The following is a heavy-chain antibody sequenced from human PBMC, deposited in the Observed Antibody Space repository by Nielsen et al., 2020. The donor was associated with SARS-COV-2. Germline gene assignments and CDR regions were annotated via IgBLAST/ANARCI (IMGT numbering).Heavy chain of an antibody. CDR3: ARGGYSGSGEYYYYGMDV. J-gene: IGHJ6*02. D-gene: IGHD5-12*01. V-gene: IGHV1-2*06. Sequence: ASVKVSCKASGYTFTGYYMHWVRQAPGQGLEWMGRINPNSGGTNYAQKFQGRVTMTRDTSISTAYMELSRLRSDDTAVYYCARGGYSGSGEYYYYGMDVWGQGTTVTVPS. CDR1: GYTFTGYY. CDR2: INPNSGGT.